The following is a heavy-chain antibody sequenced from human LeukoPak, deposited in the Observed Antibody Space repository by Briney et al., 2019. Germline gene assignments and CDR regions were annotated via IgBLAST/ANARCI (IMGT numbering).Heavy chain of an antibody. V-gene: IGHV1-2*06. D-gene: IGHD3-22*01. Sequence: ASVKVSCKASGYTFTGYYMHWVRQAPGQGLEWMGRINPNSGGTNYAQKFQGRVTMTRDTSISTAYRELSRLRSDDTAVYYCARVSGGYYDSSGYYSLGYWGQGTLVTVSS. CDR3: ARVSGGYYDSSGYYSLGY. J-gene: IGHJ4*02. CDR2: INPNSGGT. CDR1: GYTFTGYY.